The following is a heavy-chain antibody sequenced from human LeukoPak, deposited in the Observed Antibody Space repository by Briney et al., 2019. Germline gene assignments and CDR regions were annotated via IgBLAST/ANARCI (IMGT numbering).Heavy chain of an antibody. CDR1: GYNFNAHW. D-gene: IGHD3-22*01. CDR3: ARAYYDSSGYYYHRATYYFDY. J-gene: IGHJ4*02. V-gene: IGHV1-46*02. CDR2: INPTGDFT. Sequence: ASVKVSCKASGYNFNAHWMHWVRQAPGQGLEWMGIINPTGDFTSYAQNLQGRVTVTRDMSTSTVYLELSNLRSEDTAVYYCARAYYDSSGYYYHRATYYFDYWGQGTLVTVSS.